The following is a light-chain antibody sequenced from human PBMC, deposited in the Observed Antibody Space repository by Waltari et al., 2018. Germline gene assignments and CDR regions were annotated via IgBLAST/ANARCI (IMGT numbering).Light chain of an antibody. CDR3: NSRDSSGNFYV. CDR2: GKN. J-gene: IGLJ1*01. Sequence: SSELTQDPAVSVALGQTVRITCQGDSLRSYYASWYQQKPGQAPLLVIYGKNNRPSGIPDRFSGSSSGNTASLTITGAQAEDEADYYCNSRDSSGNFYVFGTGTKVTVL. CDR1: SLRSYY. V-gene: IGLV3-19*01.